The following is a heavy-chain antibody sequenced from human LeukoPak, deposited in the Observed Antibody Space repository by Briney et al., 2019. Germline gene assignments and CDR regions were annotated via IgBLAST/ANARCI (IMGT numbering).Heavy chain of an antibody. CDR1: GYTFTGYY. D-gene: IGHD4-23*01. CDR3: ASGLELPLGLGY. V-gene: IGHV1-46*01. Sequence: ASVKVSCKASGYTFTGYYMHWVRQAPGQGLEWMGIINPSGGSTSYAQKFQGRVTMTRDMSTSTVYMELSSLRSEDTAVYYCASGLELPLGLGYWGQGTLVTVSS. J-gene: IGHJ4*02. CDR2: INPSGGST.